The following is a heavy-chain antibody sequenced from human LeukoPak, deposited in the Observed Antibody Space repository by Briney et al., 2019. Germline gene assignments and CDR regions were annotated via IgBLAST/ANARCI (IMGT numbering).Heavy chain of an antibody. CDR2: INSDGSST. CDR3: ARDDVYDSSGYYYDY. Sequence: GSLRLSCAASGFTFSSYWMHWVRQPPGKGLVWVSRINSDGSSTSYADSVKGRFTISRDNAKNTLYLQMNSLRAEDTAVYYCARDDVYDSSGYYYDYWGQGTLVTVSS. CDR1: GFTFSSYW. V-gene: IGHV3-74*01. J-gene: IGHJ4*02. D-gene: IGHD3-22*01.